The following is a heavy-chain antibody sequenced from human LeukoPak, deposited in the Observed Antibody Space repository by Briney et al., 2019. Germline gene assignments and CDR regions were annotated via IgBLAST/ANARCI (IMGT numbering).Heavy chain of an antibody. J-gene: IGHJ4*02. D-gene: IGHD2-8*02. CDR3: ARERRNTVAAHYYFDY. Sequence: GGSLRLSCAASGFTFSSYSMNWVRQAPGKGLEWVSSISSSSSYIYYADSVKGRFTISRDNSKNTLYLQMNSLRAEDTAVYYCARERRNTVAAHYYFDYWGQGTLVTVSS. CDR1: GFTFSSYS. CDR2: ISSSSSYI. V-gene: IGHV3-21*01.